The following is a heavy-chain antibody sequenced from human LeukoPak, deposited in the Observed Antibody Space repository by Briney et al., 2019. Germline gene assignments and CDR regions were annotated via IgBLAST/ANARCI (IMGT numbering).Heavy chain of an antibody. CDR3: ATFSLEYSFDH. V-gene: IGHV4-59*01. J-gene: IGHJ4*01. CDR2: VYYSGTT. Sequence: SEPLSLTCCVSGGFISPTYYWSWIRPPPGEGVERIGYVYYSGTTYYNPSLQSRVTISVDTSKNQFSLKLNSMTATDTAVYYCATFSLEYSFDHWGHGTLITVSS. CDR1: GGFISPTYY. D-gene: IGHD3-3*01.